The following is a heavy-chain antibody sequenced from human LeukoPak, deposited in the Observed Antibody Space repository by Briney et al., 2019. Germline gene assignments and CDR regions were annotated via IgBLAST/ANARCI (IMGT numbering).Heavy chain of an antibody. V-gene: IGHV1-8*01. CDR3: ARAGYIAAAGTENWFDP. Sequence: ASVKVSCKASGYTFTSYDINWERQATGQGLEWMGWMNPNSGNTGYAQKFQGRVTMTRNTSISTAYMELSSLRSEDTAVYYCARAGYIAAAGTENWFDPWGQGTLVTVSS. J-gene: IGHJ5*02. D-gene: IGHD6-13*01. CDR2: MNPNSGNT. CDR1: GYTFTSYD.